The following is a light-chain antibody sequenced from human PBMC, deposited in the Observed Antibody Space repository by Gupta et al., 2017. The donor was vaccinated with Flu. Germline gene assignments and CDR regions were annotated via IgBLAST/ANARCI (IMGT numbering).Light chain of an antibody. J-gene: IGKJ1*01. CDR1: QSISNW. CDR2: KAS. Sequence: IHMTHCPTTLSSSVGHRVTITCRASQSISNWVAWDQQKTGKAPKLLIYKASRVERGVPSRFSGSGSGTEFTLTISSLQPDEFATYYCQQDNSSPRTFGEGTKVEIK. CDR3: QQDNSSPRT. V-gene: IGKV1-5*03.